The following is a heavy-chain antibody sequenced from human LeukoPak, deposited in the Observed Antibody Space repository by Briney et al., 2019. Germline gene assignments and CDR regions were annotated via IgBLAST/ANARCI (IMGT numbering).Heavy chain of an antibody. V-gene: IGHV3-21*01. Sequence: GGSLRLSCAASGFTFSSYSMNWVRQAPGKGLEWVSSISSSSSYIYYADSVKGRFTISRDNAKNSLYLQMNSLRAEDTAVYYCARDPLLWFGELHYFDYWGQGTLVTVSS. J-gene: IGHJ4*02. D-gene: IGHD3-10*01. CDR1: GFTFSSYS. CDR3: ARDPLLWFGELHYFDY. CDR2: ISSSSSYI.